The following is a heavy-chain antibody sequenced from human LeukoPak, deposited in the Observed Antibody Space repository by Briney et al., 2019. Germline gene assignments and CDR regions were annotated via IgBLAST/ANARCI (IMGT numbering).Heavy chain of an antibody. CDR2: ISGSGGST. CDR1: GFTFSSYA. V-gene: IGHV3-23*01. CDR3: AKSLPAAIPLYNWFDP. Sequence: PGGSLRLSCAASGFTFSSYAMSWVRQAPGKGLEWVSAISGSGGSTYYADSVKGRFTISRDNSKNTLYLQMNSLRAEDTAVYYCAKSLPAAIPLYNWFDPWGQGTLVTVSS. J-gene: IGHJ5*02. D-gene: IGHD2-2*02.